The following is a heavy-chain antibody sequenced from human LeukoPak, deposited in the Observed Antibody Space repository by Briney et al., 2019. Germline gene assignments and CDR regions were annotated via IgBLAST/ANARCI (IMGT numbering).Heavy chain of an antibody. CDR2: IYHSGGT. V-gene: IGHV4-38-2*02. D-gene: IGHD3-3*01. CDR1: GGSINSYY. J-gene: IGHJ4*02. Sequence: SETLSLTCTVSGGSINSYYWGWIRQPPGKGLEWIGSIYHSGGTYYNPSLKSRVTISVDTSKNQFSLKLSSVTAADTAVYYCARDPTIFGVGPLGYWGQGTLVTVSS. CDR3: ARDPTIFGVGPLGY.